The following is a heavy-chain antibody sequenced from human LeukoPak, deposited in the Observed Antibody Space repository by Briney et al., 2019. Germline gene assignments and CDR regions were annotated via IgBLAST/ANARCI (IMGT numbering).Heavy chain of an antibody. CDR2: ISYDGSNK. D-gene: IGHD3-10*01. V-gene: IGHV3-30*04. J-gene: IGHJ6*02. CDR1: GFTFSSYA. Sequence: GGSLRLPCAASGFTFSSYAMHWVRQAPGKGLEWVAVISYDGSNKYYADSVKGRFTISRDNSKNTLYLQMNSLRAEDTAVYYFARDLREPPGSGFYYYFGMDVWGQGTTVTVSS. CDR3: ARDLREPPGSGFYYYFGMDV.